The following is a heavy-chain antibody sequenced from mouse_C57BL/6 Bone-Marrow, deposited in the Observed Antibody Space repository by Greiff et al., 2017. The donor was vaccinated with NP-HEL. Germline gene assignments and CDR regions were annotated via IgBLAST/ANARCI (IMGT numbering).Heavy chain of an antibody. CDR2: ISSGGSYT. D-gene: IGHD2-3*01. Sequence: EVQVVESGGDLVKPGGSLKLSCAASGFTFSSYGMSWVRQTPDKRLEWVATISSGGSYTYYPDSVKGRFTISRDNAKNTLYLQMSSLKSEDTAMYYCASPDGYYWFAYWGQGTLVTVSA. J-gene: IGHJ3*01. CDR3: ASPDGYYWFAY. CDR1: GFTFSSYG. V-gene: IGHV5-6*01.